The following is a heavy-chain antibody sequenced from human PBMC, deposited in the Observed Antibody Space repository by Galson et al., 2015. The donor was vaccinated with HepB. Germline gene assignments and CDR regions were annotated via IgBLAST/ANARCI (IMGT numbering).Heavy chain of an antibody. V-gene: IGHV3-33*01. D-gene: IGHD6-19*01. Sequence: SLRLSCAASGFTFSSYGMHWVRQAPGKGLEWVAVIWYDGSNKYYADSVKGRFTISRDNSKNTLYLQMNSLRAEDTAVYYCARDCYSSGWYGNHYYYGMDVWGQGTTVTVSS. J-gene: IGHJ6*02. CDR1: GFTFSSYG. CDR3: ARDCYSSGWYGNHYYYGMDV. CDR2: IWYDGSNK.